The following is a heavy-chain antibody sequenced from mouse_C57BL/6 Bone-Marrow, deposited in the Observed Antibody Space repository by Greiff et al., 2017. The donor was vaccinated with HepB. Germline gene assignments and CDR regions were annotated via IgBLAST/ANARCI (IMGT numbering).Heavy chain of an antibody. CDR1: GYAFSSSW. CDR2: IYPGDGDT. D-gene: IGHD1-1*01. Sequence: VQLKESGPELVKPGASVKISCKASGYAFSSSWMNWVKQRPGKGLEWIGRIYPGDGDTNYNGKFKGKATLTADKSSSTAYMQLSSLTSEDSAVYFCARSRREITTGWYFDVWGTGTTVTVSS. V-gene: IGHV1-82*01. J-gene: IGHJ1*03. CDR3: ARSRREITTGWYFDV.